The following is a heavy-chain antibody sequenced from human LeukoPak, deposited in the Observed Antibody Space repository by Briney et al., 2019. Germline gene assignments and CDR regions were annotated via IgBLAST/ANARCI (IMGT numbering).Heavy chain of an antibody. CDR2: ISYDGSNK. Sequence: PGRSLRLSCAASGFTFSSYGMYWVRQAPGKGLEGVAVISYDGSNKYYADSVKGRFTISGDNSQNTLYVQMNSLRAEDTAVYYCAKVRYYYDSSGYYDYWGQGTLVTVSS. V-gene: IGHV3-30*18. D-gene: IGHD3-22*01. CDR3: AKVRYYYDSSGYYDY. CDR1: GFTFSSYG. J-gene: IGHJ4*02.